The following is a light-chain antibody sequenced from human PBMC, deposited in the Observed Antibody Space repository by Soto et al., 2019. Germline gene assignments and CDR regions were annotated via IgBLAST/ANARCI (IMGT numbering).Light chain of an antibody. CDR1: QSTSSW. Sequence: DIQMTKSASTLSATVGGTVTLTGRASQSTSSWVAWYQQPPGKRPKLGIYGASTLERGVPSRFSGSGSGTEFTLTIAGLQPDDFATYYCQHYKPYKTFGQGTKVDI. CDR2: GAS. V-gene: IGKV1-5*03. CDR3: QHYKPYKT. J-gene: IGKJ1*01.